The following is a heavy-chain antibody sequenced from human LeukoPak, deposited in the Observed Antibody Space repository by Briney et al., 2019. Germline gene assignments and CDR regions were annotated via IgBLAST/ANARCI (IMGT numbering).Heavy chain of an antibody. CDR1: GFTFSSYG. Sequence: GRSLRLSCAASGFTFSSYGMHWVRQAPGKGLEWVAVISHDGSNKYYADSVKGRFTISRDNSKNTLYLQMNSLRAEDTAVYYCAKGRKYWGQGTLVTVSS. D-gene: IGHD1-14*01. CDR3: AKGRKY. CDR2: ISHDGSNK. V-gene: IGHV3-30*18. J-gene: IGHJ4*02.